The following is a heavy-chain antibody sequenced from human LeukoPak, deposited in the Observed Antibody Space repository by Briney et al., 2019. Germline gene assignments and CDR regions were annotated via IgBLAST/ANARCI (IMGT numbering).Heavy chain of an antibody. V-gene: IGHV3-23*01. J-gene: IGHJ4*02. CDR1: GFTFSSYA. CDR2: ISGSGGST. Sequence: GGSLRLSCAASGFTFSSYAMSWVRQAPGKGLEWVSAISGSGGSTYYADSVKGRFTISRDNSKNTLYLQMNSLRAEDTAVYYCANLAIRLSSHCSSTSCSPNFDYWAREPWSPSPQ. CDR3: ANLAIRLSSHCSSTSCSPNFDY. D-gene: IGHD2-2*01.